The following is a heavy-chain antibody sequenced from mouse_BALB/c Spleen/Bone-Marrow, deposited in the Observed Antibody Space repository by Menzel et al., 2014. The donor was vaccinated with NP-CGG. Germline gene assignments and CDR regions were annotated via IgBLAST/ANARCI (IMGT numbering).Heavy chain of an antibody. CDR3: ARQREVRPYYYAMDY. D-gene: IGHD2-14*01. CDR2: ISSGGSYT. Sequence: EVQGVESGGGLVKPGGSLKLSCAASGFTFSSYAMSWVRRTPEKRLEWVATISSGGSYTYYPDSVKGRFTISRDNAKNTLCLQRSRRRSEDTAMYCGARQREVRPYYYAMDYWGQGTSVTVSS. J-gene: IGHJ4*01. CDR1: GFTFSSYA. V-gene: IGHV5-9-3*01.